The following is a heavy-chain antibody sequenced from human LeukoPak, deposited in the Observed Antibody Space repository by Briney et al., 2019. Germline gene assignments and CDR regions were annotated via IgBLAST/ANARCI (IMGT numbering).Heavy chain of an antibody. CDR3: ATLNSFGNDY. Sequence: GGSLRLSCAASGFTFNRFWMHWVRQPPGKGLVWVSRIDTAGSTTTYADSVKGRFTISRDNAKNMVYLQINSLRVEDTAVSYCATLNSFGNDYWGQGVLVTVSS. V-gene: IGHV3-74*01. J-gene: IGHJ4*02. CDR1: GFTFNRFW. CDR2: IDTAGSTT. D-gene: IGHD5-18*01.